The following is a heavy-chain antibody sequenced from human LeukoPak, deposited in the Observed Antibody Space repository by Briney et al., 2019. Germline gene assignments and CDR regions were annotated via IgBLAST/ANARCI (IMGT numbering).Heavy chain of an antibody. CDR1: GGTFSSYA. V-gene: IGHV1-69*05. D-gene: IGHD6-6*01. CDR3: ATPYSSSSVAPMDV. CDR2: IIPIFGTP. Sequence: ASVKVSFKASGGTFSSYAISWVRQAPGQGLEWMGRIIPIFGTPNYAQKFQGRVTITTDESTSTAYMELSSLTSEDTAVYYCATPYSSSSVAPMDVWGKGTTVTVSS. J-gene: IGHJ6*03.